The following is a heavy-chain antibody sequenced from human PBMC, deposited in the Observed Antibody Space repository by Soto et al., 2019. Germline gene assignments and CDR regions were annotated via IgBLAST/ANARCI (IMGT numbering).Heavy chain of an antibody. D-gene: IGHD3-10*01. CDR3: ARVRGVTYFDY. CDR1: GGPISSGDYY. Sequence: PSETLSLTCTVSGGPISSGDYYWSWIRQPPGKGLEWIGYIYYSGSTYYNPSLKSRVTISVDTSKNQFSLKLTSVTAADTSVYYCARVRGVTYFDYWGQGTLVTVSS. CDR2: IYYSGST. J-gene: IGHJ4*02. V-gene: IGHV4-30-4*01.